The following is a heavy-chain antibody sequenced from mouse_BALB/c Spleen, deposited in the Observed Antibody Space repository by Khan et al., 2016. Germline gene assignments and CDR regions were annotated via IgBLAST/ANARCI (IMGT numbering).Heavy chain of an antibody. CDR2: ILPGSGST. J-gene: IGHJ2*01. Sequence: QVQLQQSGAELMKPGASVKISCKATGYTFSSYWIEWVKQRPGHGLEWIGEILPGSGSTNYNEKFRGKATFTADTSSNTAYMQLSSLTSEDSAVHDCARTDRRGYFDYWGQGTTLTVSS. V-gene: IGHV1-9*01. CDR1: GYTFSSYW. CDR3: ARTDRRGYFDY.